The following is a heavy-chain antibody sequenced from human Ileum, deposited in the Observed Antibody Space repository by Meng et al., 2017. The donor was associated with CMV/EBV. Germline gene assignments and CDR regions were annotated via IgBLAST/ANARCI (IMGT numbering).Heavy chain of an antibody. J-gene: IGHJ4*02. V-gene: IGHV4-4*07. CDR2: IYTSGSS. Sequence: VQLQASAPGLVKPSDALSLTCGVSGDSIRSYHWGWIRQPAGKGLEWIGRIYTSGSSSYNPSLKSRVTMSVDKSKNQVSLKLTSVTAADTAVYYCARDVRLVGHFDYWGQGTLVTVSS. CDR1: GDSIRSYH. CDR3: ARDVRLVGHFDY. D-gene: IGHD2-15*01.